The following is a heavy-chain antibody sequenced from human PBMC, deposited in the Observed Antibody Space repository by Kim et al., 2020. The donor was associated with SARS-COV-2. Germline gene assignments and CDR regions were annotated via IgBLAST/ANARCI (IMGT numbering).Heavy chain of an antibody. CDR2: ISAYNGNT. D-gene: IGHD6-19*01. CDR1: GYTFTSYG. Sequence: ASVKVSCKASGYTFTSYGISWVRQAPGQGLEWMGWISAYNGNTNYAQKLQGRVTMTTDTSTSTAYMELRSLRSDDTAVYYCARDNIPGYSSGRTTLPAFDYWGQGTLVTVSS. CDR3: ARDNIPGYSSGRTTLPAFDY. J-gene: IGHJ4*02. V-gene: IGHV1-18*01.